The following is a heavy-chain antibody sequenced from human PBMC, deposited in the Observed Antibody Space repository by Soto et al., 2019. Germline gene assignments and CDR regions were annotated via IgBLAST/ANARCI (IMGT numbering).Heavy chain of an antibody. D-gene: IGHD7-27*01. J-gene: IGHJ5*02. CDR1: GFTFSDFP. CDR3: ARDVNWAFDH. Sequence: GGSLRLSCAASGFTFSDFPMNWFRQPPGKGLEWLSHIISETSGHTYADSVKGRFTISRDNAKNSLYLQMNSLRDEDTAVYYCARDVNWAFDHWGQGILVTVSS. CDR2: IISETSGH. V-gene: IGHV3-48*02.